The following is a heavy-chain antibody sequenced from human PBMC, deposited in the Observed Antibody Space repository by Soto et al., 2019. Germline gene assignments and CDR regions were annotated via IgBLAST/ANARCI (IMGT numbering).Heavy chain of an antibody. Sequence: VASVKVSCKASGYTFTSYAMHWVRQAPGQRLEWMGWINAGNGNTKYSQKFQGRVTITRDTSASTAYMELSSLRSEDTAVYYCARTRSSSWPMDVWGQGTTVTVS. CDR2: INAGNGNT. J-gene: IGHJ6*02. CDR3: ARTRSSSWPMDV. V-gene: IGHV1-3*01. D-gene: IGHD6-13*01. CDR1: GYTFTSYA.